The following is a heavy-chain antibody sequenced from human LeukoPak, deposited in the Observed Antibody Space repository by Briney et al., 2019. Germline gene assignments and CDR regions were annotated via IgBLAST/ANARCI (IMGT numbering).Heavy chain of an antibody. J-gene: IGHJ5*02. CDR2: ISGSGGST. D-gene: IGHD3-10*01. CDR1: GFTFSSYA. CDR3: AKHKRYYGSGSYYLT. Sequence: GGSLRLSCAASGFTFSSYAMSWVRQAPGKGLEWVSAISGSGGSTYYADSVKGRFTISRDNSKNTLYLQMNSLRAEDTAVYYCAKHKRYYGSGSYYLTLGQGTLVTVSS. V-gene: IGHV3-23*01.